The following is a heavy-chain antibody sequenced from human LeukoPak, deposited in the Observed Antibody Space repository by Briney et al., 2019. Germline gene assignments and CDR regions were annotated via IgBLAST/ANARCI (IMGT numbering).Heavy chain of an antibody. Sequence: PGESLKISCKGSGYSFTSYWIGWVRQMPGKGLEWMGIIYPGDSDTRYSPSFQGQVTISADKSISTAYLQWSSLKASDTAMYYCARRRSNWNYRNAFDIWGQGTMVTVSS. V-gene: IGHV5-51*01. D-gene: IGHD1-7*01. CDR2: IYPGDSDT. CDR3: ARRRSNWNYRNAFDI. CDR1: GYSFTSYW. J-gene: IGHJ3*02.